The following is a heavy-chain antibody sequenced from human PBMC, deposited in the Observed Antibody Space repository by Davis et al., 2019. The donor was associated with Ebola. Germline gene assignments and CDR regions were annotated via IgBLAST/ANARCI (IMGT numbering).Heavy chain of an antibody. Sequence: MPSETLSLTCTVHGGSFSGYYWSWIRQPPGKGLEWIGEINHSGSTNYNPSLKSRVTISVDTSKNQFSLKLSSVTAADTAVYYCATLDVLMVYAMDDYYYGMDVWGKGTTVTVSS. CDR2: INHSGST. V-gene: IGHV4-34*01. CDR1: GGSFSGYY. CDR3: ATLDVLMVYAMDDYYYGMDV. D-gene: IGHD2-8*01. J-gene: IGHJ6*04.